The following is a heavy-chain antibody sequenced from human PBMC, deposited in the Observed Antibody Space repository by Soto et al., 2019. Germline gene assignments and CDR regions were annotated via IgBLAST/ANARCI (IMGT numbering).Heavy chain of an antibody. CDR1: GYSFTSYW. CDR2: IDPSDSYT. J-gene: IGHJ5*02. CDR3: ARDPYCGGDCYSYNWFDP. V-gene: IGHV5-10-1*01. D-gene: IGHD2-21*02. Sequence: PGESLKISCKGSGYSFTSYWISWVRQMPGKGLEWMGRIDPSDSYTNYSPSFQGHVTISADKSISTAYLQWSSLKASDTAMYYCARDPYCGGDCYSYNWFDPWGQGTLVTVSS.